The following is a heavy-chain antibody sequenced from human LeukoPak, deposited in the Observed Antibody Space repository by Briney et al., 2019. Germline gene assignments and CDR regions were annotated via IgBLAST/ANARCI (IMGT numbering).Heavy chain of an antibody. Sequence: GGSLRLSCAASVFSLRSYAIHWVRQAPGKGLEYVSAMSHDGGTTYYADSVKGRFTVSRHNSRNMVYLQMGGLRAEDMAVYYCTRGSGPLYFDFWGQGTQVTVSS. CDR2: MSHDGGTT. D-gene: IGHD6-19*01. CDR3: TRGSGPLYFDF. J-gene: IGHJ4*02. V-gene: IGHV3-64*02. CDR1: VFSLRSYA.